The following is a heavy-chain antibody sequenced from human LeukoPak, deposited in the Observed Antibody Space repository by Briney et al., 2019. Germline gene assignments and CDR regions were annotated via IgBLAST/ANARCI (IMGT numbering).Heavy chain of an antibody. Sequence: GGSLRLSCAASGFTFSDYYMSWVRQAPGKGLEWVANIKQDGSEKYYVDSVKGRFTISRDNAKNSLYLQMNSLRAEDTAVYYCARESMVDAFDIWGQGTMVTVSS. D-gene: IGHD2-8*01. V-gene: IGHV3-7*01. CDR2: IKQDGSEK. J-gene: IGHJ3*02. CDR1: GFTFSDYY. CDR3: ARESMVDAFDI.